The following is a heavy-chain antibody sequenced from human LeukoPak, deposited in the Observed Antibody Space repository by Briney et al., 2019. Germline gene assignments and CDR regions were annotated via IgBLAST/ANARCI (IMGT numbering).Heavy chain of an antibody. D-gene: IGHD2-2*02. V-gene: IGHV3-13*01. CDR1: GFTFSSYD. J-gene: IGHJ5*02. CDR2: IGTAGDT. CDR3: ARDKALSSTSCYIDWFDP. Sequence: GGSLRLSCAASGFTFSSYDMHWVRQATGKGLEWVAAIGTAGDTYYPGSVKGRFTISRENAKNSLYLQMNSLLDGDTTVYYCARDKALSSTSCYIDWFDPWGQGTLVTVSS.